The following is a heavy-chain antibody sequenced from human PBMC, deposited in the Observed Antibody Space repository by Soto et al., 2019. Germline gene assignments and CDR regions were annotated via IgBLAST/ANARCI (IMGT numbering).Heavy chain of an antibody. Sequence: SETLSLTCTVSGGSISSYYWSWIRQPAGKGLEWIGRIYTSGSTNYNPSLKSRVTMSIDTSKNQFSLKVTSVTAADTAVYYCARERSEEIHSGYDIDYWGQGTLVTVSS. CDR1: GGSISSYY. CDR2: IYTSGST. D-gene: IGHD5-12*01. J-gene: IGHJ4*02. CDR3: ARERSEEIHSGYDIDY. V-gene: IGHV4-4*07.